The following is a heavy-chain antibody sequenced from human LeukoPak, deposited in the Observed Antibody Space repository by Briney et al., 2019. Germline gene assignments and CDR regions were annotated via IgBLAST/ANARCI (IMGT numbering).Heavy chain of an antibody. V-gene: IGHV3-20*04. CDR2: INWNGGST. CDR1: GFTFDEHG. Sequence: GGSLRLSCAASGFTFDEHGMSWVRQAPGKGLEWVSGINWNGGSTGYADSVKGRFTISRDNAKNSLYLQMNSLRAEDTALYYCAGGYRIGCYCDYWGQGTLVTVSS. D-gene: IGHD6-19*01. J-gene: IGHJ4*02. CDR3: AGGYRIGCYCDY.